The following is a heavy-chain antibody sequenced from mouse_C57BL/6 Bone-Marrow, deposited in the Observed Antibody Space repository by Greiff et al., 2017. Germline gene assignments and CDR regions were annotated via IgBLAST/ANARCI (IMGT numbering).Heavy chain of an antibody. D-gene: IGHD1-1*01. Sequence: QVQLQQSGAELVKPGASVKLSCKASGYTFTEYTIHWVKQRSGQGLEWIGWFYPGSGSIKYNEKFKDKATLTADKSYSTVYMELSRLTSEDSAVYFCARHEDRRATVVGAMDYWGQGTSVTVSS. CDR3: ARHEDRRATVVGAMDY. J-gene: IGHJ4*01. CDR2: FYPGSGSI. V-gene: IGHV1-62-2*01. CDR1: GYTFTEYT.